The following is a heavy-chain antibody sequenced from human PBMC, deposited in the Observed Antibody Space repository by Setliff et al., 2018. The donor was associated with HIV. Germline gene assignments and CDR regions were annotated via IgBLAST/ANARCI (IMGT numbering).Heavy chain of an antibody. Sequence: ASVKVSCKASGYTFTGYYMHWVRQAPGQGLEWMGRINPNSGGTNYAQKFQGRVTMTRDTSISTAYMELSRLRSDDTAVYYCARVRPRGVRVAKSDRDAFDIWGQGTMVTVSS. CDR3: ARVRPRGVRVAKSDRDAFDI. V-gene: IGHV1-2*06. CDR1: GYTFTGYY. D-gene: IGHD2-15*01. CDR2: INPNSGGT. J-gene: IGHJ3*02.